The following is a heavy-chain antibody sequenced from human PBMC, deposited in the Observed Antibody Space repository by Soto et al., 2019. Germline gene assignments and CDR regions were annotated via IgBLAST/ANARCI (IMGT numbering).Heavy chain of an antibody. Sequence: PGGSLRLSCAASGFTVSSNYMSWVRQAPGKGLEWVSVIYSGGSTYYADSVKGRFTISRDNSKNSLYLQMNSLRAEDTALYYCAGTTRDHYYYGMDVWGQGTTVTVS. CDR2: IYSGGST. CDR1: GFTVSSNY. V-gene: IGHV3-53*05. J-gene: IGHJ6*02. D-gene: IGHD1-1*01. CDR3: AGTTRDHYYYGMDV.